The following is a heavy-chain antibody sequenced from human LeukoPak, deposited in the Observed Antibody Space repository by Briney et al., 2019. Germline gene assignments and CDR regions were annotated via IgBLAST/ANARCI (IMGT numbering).Heavy chain of an antibody. D-gene: IGHD3-9*01. V-gene: IGHV3-30*03. Sequence: PGRSLRLSCAAPGFTFSSYGMHWVRQAPGKGLEWVAVISYDGSNKYYADSVKGRFTISRDNSKNTLYLQMNSLRAEDTAVYYCARQARAVRYFDWLLWGGAFDIWGQGTMVTVSS. CDR1: GFTFSSYG. J-gene: IGHJ3*02. CDR3: ARQARAVRYFDWLLWGGAFDI. CDR2: ISYDGSNK.